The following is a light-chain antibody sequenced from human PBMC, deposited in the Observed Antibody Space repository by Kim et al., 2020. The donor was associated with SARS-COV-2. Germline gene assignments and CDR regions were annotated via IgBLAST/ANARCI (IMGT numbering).Light chain of an antibody. J-gene: IGLJ2*01. CDR1: SLRNYY. CDR3: NSRDNTANHLI. V-gene: IGLV3-19*01. CDR2: GKN. Sequence: SSELTQDPAVSVALGQTVRITCQGDSLRNYYATWYQQKPGQTPVLVFFGKNNRPSGIPDRFSGSSSGSTASLTITEAQAEDEADYYCNSRDNTANHLIFGGGTKLNVL.